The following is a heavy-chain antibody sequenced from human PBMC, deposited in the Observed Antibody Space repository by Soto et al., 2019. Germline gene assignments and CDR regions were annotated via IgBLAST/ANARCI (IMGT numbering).Heavy chain of an antibody. V-gene: IGHV4-39*01. J-gene: IGHJ4*02. CDR1: GGSISSSSYY. CDR3: ARGRVYDSSSTTIAVAGNFDY. Sequence: QLQLQESGPGLVKPSETLSLTCTVSGGSISSSSYYWGWIRQPPGKGLEWIGSIYYSGSTYYNPSLKSRVTISVDTSKNQFSLKLSSVTAADTAVYYCARGRVYDSSSTTIAVAGNFDYWGQGTLVTVSS. CDR2: IYYSGST. D-gene: IGHD6-19*01.